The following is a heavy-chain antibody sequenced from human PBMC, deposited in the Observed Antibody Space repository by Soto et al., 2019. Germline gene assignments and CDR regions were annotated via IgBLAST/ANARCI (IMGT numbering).Heavy chain of an antibody. Sequence: GGSLRLSCAASGFTFSTYVMHWVRQAPGKGLEWVAVIWYDGSNKYYADSVKGRFTISRDNSKNTLYLQMSSLRAEDTAVYYCAREGGGTSIDYWAQGTLVTVSS. V-gene: IGHV3-33*01. CDR1: GFTFSTYV. J-gene: IGHJ4*02. CDR2: IWYDGSNK. CDR3: AREGGGTSIDY. D-gene: IGHD2-15*01.